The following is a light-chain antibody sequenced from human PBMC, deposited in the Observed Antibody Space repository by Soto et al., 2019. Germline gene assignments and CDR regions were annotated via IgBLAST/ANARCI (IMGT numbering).Light chain of an antibody. J-gene: IGKJ4*01. CDR3: QHYSDWPLT. Sequence: EIVLTQSPATLSLSPGERATLSCRASQSVSSYLAWYQQKPGQSPRLLIYDASNRASGIAARFSGSGSGTDFTLTISSLEPEDFAVYYCQHYSDWPLTFGGGTRVGIK. CDR1: QSVSSY. V-gene: IGKV3-11*01. CDR2: DAS.